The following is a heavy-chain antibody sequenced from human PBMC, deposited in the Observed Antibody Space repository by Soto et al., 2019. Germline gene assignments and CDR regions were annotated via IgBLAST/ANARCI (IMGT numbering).Heavy chain of an antibody. D-gene: IGHD3-9*01. CDR1: GFTFRNYA. J-gene: IGHJ5*02. V-gene: IGHV3-23*01. Sequence: HPGGSLRLSCAVSGFTFRNYAMSWVRQPPGKGLEWVAGITGTADSISYSDSVRGRFTISRDNSKNTLYLLMNSLRAEDTAVYWCAKTPNSRLLSSWGQGALVTVSS. CDR3: AKTPNSRLLSS. CDR2: ITGTADSI.